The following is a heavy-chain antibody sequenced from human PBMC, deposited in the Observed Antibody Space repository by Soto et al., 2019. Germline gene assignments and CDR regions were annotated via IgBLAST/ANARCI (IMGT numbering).Heavy chain of an antibody. V-gene: IGHV4-59*08. CDR1: GGSFSPNY. D-gene: IGHD2-21*01. CDR2: IYYAGST. J-gene: IGHJ5*01. CDR3: ASLCAYSRSLDP. Sequence: QLQLQESGPGLVKSSETLSLTCTVSGGSFSPNYWSWIRQPPGKGLEWVGYIYYAGSTSYNPSVKRRVPISLDTPKSMFPLSLSSVPASATAVYFCASLCAYSRSLDPWGPGTLLPLPS.